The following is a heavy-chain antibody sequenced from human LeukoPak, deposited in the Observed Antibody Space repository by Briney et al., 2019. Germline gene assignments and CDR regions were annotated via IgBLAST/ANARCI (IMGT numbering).Heavy chain of an antibody. J-gene: IGHJ1*01. CDR1: GYTFTSYG. CDR2: ISAYNGNT. Sequence: GASVKVSCKASGYTFTSYGISWGRQAPGQGLEWMGWISAYNGNTNYAQKLHGRVTMTTDTSTSTAYMELRSLRSAETAVYYCAREMYYYGSGSYEPAEYFQHWGQGTLVTVSS. D-gene: IGHD3-10*01. V-gene: IGHV1-18*01. CDR3: AREMYYYGSGSYEPAEYFQH.